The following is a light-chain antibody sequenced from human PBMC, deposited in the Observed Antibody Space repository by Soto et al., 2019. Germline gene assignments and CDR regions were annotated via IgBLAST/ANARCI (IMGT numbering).Light chain of an antibody. CDR2: DAS. J-gene: IGKJ1*01. Sequence: DIQMTQSPSTLSASVGDRVTITCRASQSISTWVAWYQQKPGKAPNLLIYDASILESGVPSRFSGSGSGTEFTLTISSLQPDDFVTYYCQQYHTYRTFGQGTKVDIK. CDR1: QSISTW. CDR3: QQYHTYRT. V-gene: IGKV1-5*01.